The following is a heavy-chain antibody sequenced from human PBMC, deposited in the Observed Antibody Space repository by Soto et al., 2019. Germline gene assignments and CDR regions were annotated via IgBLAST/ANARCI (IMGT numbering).Heavy chain of an antibody. V-gene: IGHV6-1*01. CDR3: AREERNYYGSGSYWPGSYYGMDV. D-gene: IGHD3-10*01. Sequence: QVQLQQSGPGLVKPSQTLSLTCAISGDSVSSNSAAWNWIRQSPSRGLEWLGRTYYRSKWYNDYAVSVKSRITINPDTSKDQFSLQLNSVTPEDTAVYYCAREERNYYGSGSYWPGSYYGMDVWGQGTTVTVSS. J-gene: IGHJ6*02. CDR2: TYYRSKWYN. CDR1: GDSVSSNSAA.